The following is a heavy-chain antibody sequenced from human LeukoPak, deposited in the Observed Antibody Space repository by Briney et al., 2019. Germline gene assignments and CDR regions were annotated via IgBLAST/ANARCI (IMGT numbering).Heavy chain of an antibody. D-gene: IGHD6-19*01. V-gene: IGHV1-69*05. Sequence: SVKVSCKASGGTFSSYAISWVRQAPGQGLEWMGGIIPIFGTANYAQKFQGRVTITTDGSTSTAYMELSSLRSEDTAVYYCARGIRGAVADAFDIWGQGTMVTVSS. J-gene: IGHJ3*02. CDR1: GGTFSSYA. CDR3: ARGIRGAVADAFDI. CDR2: IIPIFGTA.